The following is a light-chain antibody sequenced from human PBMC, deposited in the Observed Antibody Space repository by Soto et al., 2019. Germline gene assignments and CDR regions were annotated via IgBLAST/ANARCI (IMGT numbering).Light chain of an antibody. CDR2: GAS. J-gene: IGKJ1*01. CDR1: QSVSISY. V-gene: IGKV3-20*01. Sequence: EIVLTQSPGTLALSAGEGATLSYRASQSVSISYLSRDWEKPSQAPRLLLYGASSRATGIPDTLSGSGSGTDFTLTISRLEPEDFAVYYCQQYGSSPRTFGQGTKVDIK. CDR3: QQYGSSPRT.